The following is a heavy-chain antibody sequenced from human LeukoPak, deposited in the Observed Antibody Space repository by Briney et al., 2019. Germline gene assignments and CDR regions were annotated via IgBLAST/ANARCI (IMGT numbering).Heavy chain of an antibody. CDR1: GGSISSYY. V-gene: IGHV4-59*01. CDR2: IYYSGNT. CDR3: ARGEQIDYVWGTYRYTGSTFDY. D-gene: IGHD3-16*02. J-gene: IGHJ4*02. Sequence: SETLSLTCTVSGGSISSYYWSWIRQPPGKGLERIGYIYYSGNTNYNPSLKSRVTISVDTSKNQFSLKLISVTAADTAVYYCARGEQIDYVWGTYRYTGSTFDYWGQGTLVTVSS.